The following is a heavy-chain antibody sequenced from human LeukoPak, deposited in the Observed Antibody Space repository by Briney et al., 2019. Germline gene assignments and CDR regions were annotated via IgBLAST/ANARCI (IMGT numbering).Heavy chain of an antibody. V-gene: IGHV3-48*01. CDR1: GFTLSTHS. CDR2: ISGSSSSSDGGAI. CDR3: ARGGLYGDPLTY. D-gene: IGHD4-17*01. Sequence: GGSLRLSCTPSGFTLSTHSMNWVRQAPGRGLEWVSYISGSSSSSDGGAIQYADSVKVRFTISRDNDKNSLYLQRNSLRADDTAVYYCARGGLYGDPLTYWGQGTLVTVSS. J-gene: IGHJ4*02.